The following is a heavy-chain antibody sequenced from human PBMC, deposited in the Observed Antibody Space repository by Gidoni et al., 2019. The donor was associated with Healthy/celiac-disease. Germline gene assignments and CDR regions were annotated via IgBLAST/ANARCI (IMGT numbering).Heavy chain of an antibody. CDR3: ARDLGYCSSTSCYNWFDP. CDR1: GFTFSSYS. CDR2: ISSSSSYI. Sequence: EVQLVESGGGLVKPGGSLRLSCAASGFTFSSYSMNWFRQAPGKGLEWVSSISSSSSYIYYADSVKGRFTISRDNAKNSLYLQMNSLRAEDTAVYYCARDLGYCSSTSCYNWFDPWGQGTLVTVSS. V-gene: IGHV3-21*01. J-gene: IGHJ5*02. D-gene: IGHD2-2*01.